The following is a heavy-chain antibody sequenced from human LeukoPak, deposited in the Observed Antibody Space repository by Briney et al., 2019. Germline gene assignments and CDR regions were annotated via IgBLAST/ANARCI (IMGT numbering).Heavy chain of an antibody. CDR2: MNPNSGNT. Sequence: ASVKVSCKASGYTFTSYDINWVRQATGQGLEWMGWMNPNSGNTGYAQKFQGRVTMTRDTSISTAYMELSRLTSDDTAVYYCAIAGGGSDAFDIWGQGTMVTVSS. J-gene: IGHJ3*02. V-gene: IGHV1-8*01. CDR1: GYTFTSYD. CDR3: AIAGGGSDAFDI. D-gene: IGHD2-15*01.